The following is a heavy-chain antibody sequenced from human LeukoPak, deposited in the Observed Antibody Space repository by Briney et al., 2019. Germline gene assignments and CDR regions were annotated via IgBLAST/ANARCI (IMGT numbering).Heavy chain of an antibody. Sequence: SEPLSLTCIVSGDSISSRYWGWIRQPPGKGLEWIGYIYYTGNTNYNPSLKSRVTMSVDMSKNQFSLKMTSVTAADTAVYYCASRPAGSTWYGVFDYWSQGTLVTVSS. J-gene: IGHJ4*02. CDR2: IYYTGNT. D-gene: IGHD6-13*01. CDR1: GDSISSRY. CDR3: ASRPAGSTWYGVFDY. V-gene: IGHV4-59*11.